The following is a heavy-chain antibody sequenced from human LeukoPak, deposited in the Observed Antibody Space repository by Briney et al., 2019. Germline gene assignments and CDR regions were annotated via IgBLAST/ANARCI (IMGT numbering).Heavy chain of an antibody. CDR3: ASVGYRHYYYYMDV. CDR2: INHSGST. D-gene: IGHD1-1*01. J-gene: IGHJ6*03. CDR1: GDGINSADW. V-gene: IGHV4-4*03. Sequence: PETLSLTCAVSGDGINSADWWSWVRQPPGKGLEWIGEINHSGSTNYNPSLKSRVTISVDTSKNQFSLKLSSVTAADTAVYYCASVGYRHYYYYMDVWGKGTTVTVSS.